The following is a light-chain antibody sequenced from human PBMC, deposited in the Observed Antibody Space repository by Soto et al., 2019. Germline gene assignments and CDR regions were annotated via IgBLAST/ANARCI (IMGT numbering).Light chain of an antibody. V-gene: IGKV1-5*03. Sequence: DIQMTQSPSNLSASVGDRVTITCRASQSISNWLAWYQQKPGKAHKLLIYKTSNLDSGVPSRFSGSGSGTEFSLTISSLQPDDFATYYCQQYKSFSLTFGGGTRVEVK. CDR2: KTS. CDR3: QQYKSFSLT. CDR1: QSISNW. J-gene: IGKJ4*01.